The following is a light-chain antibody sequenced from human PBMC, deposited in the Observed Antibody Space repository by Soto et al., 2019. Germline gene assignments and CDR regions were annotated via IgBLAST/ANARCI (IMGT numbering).Light chain of an antibody. Sequence: DIQMTQSPSTLSASVGDRVTITCRASQSISSWLAWYQQKPGKAPKLLIYKASSLESGAPSRFSGSGSGTEFTITISSLQPDDFAPYYCQQYNSYSITFGPGTKVDIK. V-gene: IGKV1-5*03. CDR2: KAS. CDR3: QQYNSYSIT. J-gene: IGKJ3*01. CDR1: QSISSW.